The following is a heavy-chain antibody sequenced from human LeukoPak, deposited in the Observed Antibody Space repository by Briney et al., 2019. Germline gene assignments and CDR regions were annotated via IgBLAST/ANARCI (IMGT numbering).Heavy chain of an antibody. Sequence: ASVKVSCTASGYTFTIYYMHWVRQAPGQGLEWMGIINPSGGSTSYAQKFQGRVTMTRDTSTSTVYMELSSLRSEDTAVYYCAREGLGIGAFDIWGQGTMVTVSS. CDR3: AREGLGIGAFDI. CDR1: GYTFTIYY. V-gene: IGHV1-46*01. J-gene: IGHJ3*02. D-gene: IGHD7-27*01. CDR2: INPSGGST.